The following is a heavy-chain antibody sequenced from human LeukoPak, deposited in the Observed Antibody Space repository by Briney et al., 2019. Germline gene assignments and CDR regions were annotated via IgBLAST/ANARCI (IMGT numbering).Heavy chain of an antibody. D-gene: IGHD6-13*01. CDR3: AAGELVPSTAY. Sequence: ASVKVSCKASGYTFTSYGISWVRQAPGQGLEWMGWISAYNGNTNYAQKLQGRVTTTTDASTSTAYMELRSLRSDDTAVYYCAAGELVPSTAYWGQGTLVTVSS. J-gene: IGHJ4*02. CDR1: GYTFTSYG. CDR2: ISAYNGNT. V-gene: IGHV1-18*01.